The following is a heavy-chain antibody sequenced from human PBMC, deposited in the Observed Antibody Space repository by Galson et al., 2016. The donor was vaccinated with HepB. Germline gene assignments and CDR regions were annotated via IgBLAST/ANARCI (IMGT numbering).Heavy chain of an antibody. V-gene: IGHV1-46*01. CDR2: INPSGGGT. D-gene: IGHD3-10*01. CDR3: ARVDFGSGTYYMYYFDY. Sequence: SVKVSCKASGYTFTNYYIHWVRQAPGQGLEWMGVINPSGGGTNYAQKFQGRVIMTRDTSTGTVYMELSSLKFEDTGVYYCARVDFGSGTYYMYYFDYWGQGTLVTVSS. J-gene: IGHJ4*02. CDR1: GYTFTNYY.